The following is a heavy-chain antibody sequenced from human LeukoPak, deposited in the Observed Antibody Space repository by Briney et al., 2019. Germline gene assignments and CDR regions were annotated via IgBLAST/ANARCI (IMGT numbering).Heavy chain of an antibody. D-gene: IGHD3-16*01. Sequence: SETLSLTCAVYGGSFSGYYWSWIRQPPGKGLEWIGEINHSGSTNYNPSLKSRVTISVDTSKNQFSLKLSSVTAADTAVYYCARGRGGTSPQMDYWGQGTLVTVSS. CDR3: ARGRGGTSPQMDY. V-gene: IGHV4-34*01. CDR2: INHSGST. CDR1: GGSFSGYY. J-gene: IGHJ4*02.